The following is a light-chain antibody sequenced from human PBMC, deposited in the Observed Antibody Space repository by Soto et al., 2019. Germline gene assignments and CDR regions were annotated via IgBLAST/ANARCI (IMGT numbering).Light chain of an antibody. Sequence: DIQMTQSPSTLSASVGDRVTITCRASQSISSWLAWYQQKPGRAPKLFIYKASSLETGVPSRFSGSGSGTEFTLIISSLQPDDFASYYCQQYGSSSPWTFGQGTKVEIK. CDR3: QQYGSSSPWT. CDR2: KAS. CDR1: QSISSW. V-gene: IGKV1-5*03. J-gene: IGKJ1*01.